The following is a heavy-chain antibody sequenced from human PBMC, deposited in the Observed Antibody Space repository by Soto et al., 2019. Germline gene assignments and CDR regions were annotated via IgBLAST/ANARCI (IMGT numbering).Heavy chain of an antibody. Sequence: SGPTLVNPTQTLTLTCTFSGFSLSTTGTCVTWIRQPPGKALEWLALIDWDNNKYYSTSLKTRLTISEDTSKNQVVLTMTNMDTVNKPTYSCARIPHYSNPYYMNPGGQETLVTVPS. CDR3: ARIPHYSNPYYMNP. CDR1: GFSLSTTGTC. V-gene: IGHV2-70*01. D-gene: IGHD3-10*01. J-gene: IGHJ5*02. CDR2: IDWDNNK.